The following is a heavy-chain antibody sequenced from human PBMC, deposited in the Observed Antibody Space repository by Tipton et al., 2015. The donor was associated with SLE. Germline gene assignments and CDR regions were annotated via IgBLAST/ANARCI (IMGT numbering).Heavy chain of an antibody. CDR2: INHSGST. D-gene: IGHD2-21*02. J-gene: IGHJ4*02. Sequence: TLSLTCAVSGGSFSGYYWSWIRQPPGKGLEWIGEINHSGSTNYNPSLKSRVTISVDTSKNQFSLKLNSVTAADTAVYYCARGDIVVVTAIPGGYFDYWGQGTLVTVSS. CDR1: GGSFSGYY. V-gene: IGHV4-34*01. CDR3: ARGDIVVVTAIPGGYFDY.